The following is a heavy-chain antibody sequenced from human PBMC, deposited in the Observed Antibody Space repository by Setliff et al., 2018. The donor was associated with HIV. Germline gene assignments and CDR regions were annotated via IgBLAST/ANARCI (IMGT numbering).Heavy chain of an antibody. J-gene: IGHJ5*02. D-gene: IGHD2-2*01. CDR1: GFPFTSFS. V-gene: IGHV3-7*03. CDR3: ARDTAFSTTWTPSP. CDR2: INKDGNHQ. Sequence: GGSLRLSCAASGFPFTSFSINWVRQAPGKGLEWVAHINKDGNHQDYVDSVKGRFTISRTNAKNSLSLQMNSLRAEDTAVYYCARDTAFSTTWTPSPWGPGTLVTVSS.